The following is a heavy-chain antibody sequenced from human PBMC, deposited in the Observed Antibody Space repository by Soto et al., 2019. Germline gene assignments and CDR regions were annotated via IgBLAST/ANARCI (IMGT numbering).Heavy chain of an antibody. J-gene: IGHJ4*01. Sequence: QVQLVQSGAEVKKPGASVRVSCKASGYTFTDYSLQWVRQAPGQRLEWMGWINPASGKTKYSQKFQGRVTITRDTSASTAYMELSSLTSEDTALYYCARDLWLGESFRYYSDYWAQGTLVTVSS. CDR1: GYTFTDYS. V-gene: IGHV1-3*01. CDR2: INPASGKT. CDR3: ARDLWLGESFRYYSDY. D-gene: IGHD3-10*01.